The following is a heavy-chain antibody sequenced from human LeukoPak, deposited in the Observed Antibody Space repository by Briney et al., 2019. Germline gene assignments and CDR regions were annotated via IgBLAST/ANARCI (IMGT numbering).Heavy chain of an antibody. D-gene: IGHD3-10*01. CDR2: THYTGNT. Sequence: KASETLSLTCTVFGGSITNNYWSWIRQPPGKGLEWIAYTHYTGNTNYNPSLKRRVSISVDMSKNQFSLKLSSVTAADTAVYYCARPQWQDTMGPWFDPWGQGTLVTVST. V-gene: IGHV4-59*13. CDR1: GGSITNNY. J-gene: IGHJ5*01. CDR3: ARPQWQDTMGPWFDP.